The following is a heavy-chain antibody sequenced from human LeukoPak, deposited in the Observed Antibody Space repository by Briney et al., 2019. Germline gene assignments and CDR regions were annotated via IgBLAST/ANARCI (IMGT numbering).Heavy chain of an antibody. CDR3: AKDPKFDP. V-gene: IGHV3-30*18. CDR1: GFTFSSYG. CDR2: ISYDGSNK. Sequence: PGGSLRLSSAASGFTFSSYGMHWVRQAPGKGLEWVAVISYDGSNKYYADSVKGRFTISRDNSKNTLYLQMNSLRAEDTAVYYCAKDPKFDPWGQGTLVTVSS. J-gene: IGHJ5*02.